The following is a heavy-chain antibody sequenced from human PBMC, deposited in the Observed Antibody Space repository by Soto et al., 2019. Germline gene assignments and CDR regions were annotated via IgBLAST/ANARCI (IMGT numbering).Heavy chain of an antibody. J-gene: IGHJ5*02. V-gene: IGHV4-39*01. CDR2: IYYSGST. CDR3: ARLSHPYWFDP. CDR1: GGSISSSSYY. Sequence: SETLSLTCTVSGGSISSSSYYWGWIRQPPGKGLEWIGSIYYSGSTYSNPSLKSRVTISVDTSKNQFSLKLTSVTAADTAIYFCARLSHPYWFDPWGQGTLVTVSS.